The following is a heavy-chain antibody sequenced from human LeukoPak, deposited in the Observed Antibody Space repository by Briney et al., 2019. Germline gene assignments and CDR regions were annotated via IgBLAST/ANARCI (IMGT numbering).Heavy chain of an antibody. V-gene: IGHV1-46*02. CDR1: GGTFNNDG. CDR2: INPSGDST. Sequence: ASVKVSCKAHGGTFNNDGISWVRQAPGQGLEWMGIINPSGDSTSYTQKLQGRLTMTRDTSTNTVYMELSSLRSDDTAVYYCARGATYISGHHDAWGQGTLITVSS. CDR3: ARGATYISGHHDA. J-gene: IGHJ4*02. D-gene: IGHD6-19*01.